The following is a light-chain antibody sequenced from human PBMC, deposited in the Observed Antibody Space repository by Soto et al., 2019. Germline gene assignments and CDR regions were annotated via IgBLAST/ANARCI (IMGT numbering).Light chain of an antibody. J-gene: IGLJ1*01. CDR3: SSYTSISTYV. CDR1: SSDVGGYNF. Sequence: QSALTQPASVSGSPGQSITISCTGPSSDVGGYNFVSWYQQHPGKAPKLMIYEISNRPSGVSNRFSGSKSGNTASLTISGLQAEDEADYYCSSYTSISTYVFGTGTKLTVL. V-gene: IGLV2-14*01. CDR2: EIS.